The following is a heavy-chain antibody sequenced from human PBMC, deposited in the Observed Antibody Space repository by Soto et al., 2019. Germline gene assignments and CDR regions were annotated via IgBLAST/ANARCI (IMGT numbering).Heavy chain of an antibody. J-gene: IGHJ4*02. V-gene: IGHV3-30-3*01. Sequence: QVQLVESGGGVVQPGRSLRLSCAASGFTLTNYAMHWVRQAPGKGLEWLGVISDDGDNKYYAHSGKGRLTISRDNSNNTLYLQMNSLRPEDTAVYYCARDRYSSSTLFDYWGQGTLVTVSS. CDR2: ISDDGDNK. CDR3: ARDRYSSSTLFDY. CDR1: GFTLTNYA. D-gene: IGHD6-6*01.